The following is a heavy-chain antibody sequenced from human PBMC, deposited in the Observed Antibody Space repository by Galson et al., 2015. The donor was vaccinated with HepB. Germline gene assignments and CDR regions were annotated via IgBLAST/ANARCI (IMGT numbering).Heavy chain of an antibody. CDR2: ILHDAHNR. CDR1: GFPFSNYA. Sequence: SLRLSCAASGFPFSNYAMHWVRQTPGKGLEWMTVILHDAHNRYYADSVEGRFTVSRDNCKNTVYLQMHSLRPEDTAIYYCARRAGASGGFSVDYWGPGSRVTVSS. D-gene: IGHD3-16*01. V-gene: IGHV3-30*04. CDR3: ARRAGASGGFSVDY. J-gene: IGHJ4*02.